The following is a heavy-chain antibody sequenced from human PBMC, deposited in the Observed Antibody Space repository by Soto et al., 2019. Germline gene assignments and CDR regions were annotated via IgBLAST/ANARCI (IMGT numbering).Heavy chain of an antibody. CDR2: INSDGSST. V-gene: IGHV3-74*01. CDR3: ARALSPYSGYDDAFDI. D-gene: IGHD5-12*01. J-gene: IGHJ3*02. CDR1: GFTLSSYW. Sequence: PGGSLRLSCAASGFTLSSYWMHWVRQAPGEGLVWVSRINSDGSSTSYADSVKGRFTISRDNAKNTLYLQMNSLRAEDTAVYYCARALSPYSGYDDAFDIWGQGTMVTVSS.